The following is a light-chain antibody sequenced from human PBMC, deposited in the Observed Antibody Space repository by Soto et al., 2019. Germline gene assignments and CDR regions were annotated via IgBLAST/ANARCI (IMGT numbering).Light chain of an antibody. J-gene: IGLJ1*01. V-gene: IGLV2-23*03. CDR2: EGS. Sequence: QSVLTQPASVSGSPGQSITISCTGTSSDVGAYNFVSWHQQHPGKAPKLMIYEGSKRPSGVSNRFSGSKSGNTASLTISGLQAEDEADYYCCSYAGSSTVVFGTGTKVTVL. CDR1: SSDVGAYNF. CDR3: CSYAGSSTVV.